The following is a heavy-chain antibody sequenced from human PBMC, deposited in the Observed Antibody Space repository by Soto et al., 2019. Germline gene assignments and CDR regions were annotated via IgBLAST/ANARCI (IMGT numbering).Heavy chain of an antibody. D-gene: IGHD6-19*01. J-gene: IGHJ4*02. CDR1: GVAFSFYS. CDR2: ISGNGGTT. V-gene: IGHV3-23*01. CDR3: AKDRGGFTSGWEFFDF. Sequence: EVVLLESGGGLVQPGGSLRLSCEVSGVAFSFYSMSWVRQAPGKGLEWVARISGNGGTTYYAASGKGRFTFSRDNSKNTIYLQMKSLRGEDTAVYYCAKDRGGFTSGWEFFDFWGQGTLGTVSS.